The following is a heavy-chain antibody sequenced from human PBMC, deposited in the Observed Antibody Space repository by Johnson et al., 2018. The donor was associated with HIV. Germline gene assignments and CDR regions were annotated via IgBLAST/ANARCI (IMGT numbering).Heavy chain of an antibody. J-gene: IGHJ6*01. CDR3: ARSVGYYESSAYYY. Sequence: QVQLVESGGGLVQPGGSLRLYCAASGFTFSSYAMHWVRQAPGKGLEWVAVISYDGSNKYYADSVKGRFTISRDNSKNTLYLQMNSLRAEDTALYYCARSVGYYESSAYYY. CDR1: GFTFSSYA. D-gene: IGHD3-22*01. V-gene: IGHV3-30*04. CDR2: ISYDGSNK.